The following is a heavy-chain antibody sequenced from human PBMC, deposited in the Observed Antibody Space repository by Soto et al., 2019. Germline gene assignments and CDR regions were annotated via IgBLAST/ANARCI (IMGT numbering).Heavy chain of an antibody. D-gene: IGHD6-13*01. V-gene: IGHV3-23*01. CDR1: GFTFSSYA. CDR2: ISGSGGST. Sequence: SLRLSCAASGFTFSSYAMSWVRQAPGKGLEWVSAISGSGGSTYYADSVKGRFTISRDNSKNTLYLQMNSLRAEDTAVYYCAVGVYSSSWYELFDYWGQGTLVTSPQ. CDR3: AVGVYSSSWYELFDY. J-gene: IGHJ4*02.